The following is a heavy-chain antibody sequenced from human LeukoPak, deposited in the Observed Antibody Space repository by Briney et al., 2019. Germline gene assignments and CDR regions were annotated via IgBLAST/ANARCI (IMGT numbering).Heavy chain of an antibody. CDR2: INPSGGST. V-gene: IGHV1-46*01. D-gene: IGHD1-20*01. CDR1: GYTFTSYY. CDR3: ARAITGKRGHDAFDI. J-gene: IGHJ3*02. Sequence: APVKVSCKASGYTFTSYYMHWVRQAPGQGLEWMGIINPSGGSTSYAQKFQGRVTMTRDTSTSTVYMELSSLRSEDTAVYYCARAITGKRGHDAFDIWGQGTMVTVSS.